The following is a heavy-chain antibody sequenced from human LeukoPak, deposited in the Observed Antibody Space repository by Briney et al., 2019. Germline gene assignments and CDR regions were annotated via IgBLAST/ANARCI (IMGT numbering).Heavy chain of an antibody. CDR3: ARVGDDTRYYFDY. CDR1: GYTFTTYE. Sequence: ASVKASCKASGYTFTTYEINWVRQATGQGLEWMGWMNPNSGNTVYAQKFQGRVTMTRNTSISTAYMELSSLRSDDTAVYFCARVGDDTRYYFDYWGQGALVTVSS. V-gene: IGHV1-8*01. D-gene: IGHD3-10*01. CDR2: MNPNSGNT. J-gene: IGHJ4*02.